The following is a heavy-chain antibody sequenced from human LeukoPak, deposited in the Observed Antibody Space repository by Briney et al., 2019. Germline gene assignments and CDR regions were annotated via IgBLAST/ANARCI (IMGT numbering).Heavy chain of an antibody. CDR3: ARVGDGYNLGFDY. CDR1: GGSISSGDYY. J-gene: IGHJ4*02. D-gene: IGHD5-24*01. Sequence: SGTLSLTCAVSGGSISSGDYYWSWIRQPPGKGLEWIGYIYYSGSTYYNPSLKSRVTISVDASKNQFSLKLSSVTAADTAVYYCARVGDGYNLGFDYWGQGTLVTVSS. V-gene: IGHV4-30-4*01. CDR2: IYYSGST.